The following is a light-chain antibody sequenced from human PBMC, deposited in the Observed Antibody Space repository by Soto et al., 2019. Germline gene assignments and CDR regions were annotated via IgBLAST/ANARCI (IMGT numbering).Light chain of an antibody. CDR1: SSNIGSNY. V-gene: IGLV1-47*01. CDR3: AAWDDSLSGVV. Sequence: SVLTQPPSASGTPGQRVTISCSGSSSNIGSNYVYWYQQLPRTAPKLLIYRNNQRPSGVPDRFSGSKSGTSASLAISGLRSEDEADYYCAAWDDSLSGVVFGGGTKLTVL. CDR2: RNN. J-gene: IGLJ2*01.